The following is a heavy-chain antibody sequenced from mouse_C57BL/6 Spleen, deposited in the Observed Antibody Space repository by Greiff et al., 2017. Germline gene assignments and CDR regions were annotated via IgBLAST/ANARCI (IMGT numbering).Heavy chain of an antibody. Sequence: QVQLQQSGAELVKPGASVKLSCKASGYTFTSYWMHWVKQRPGQGLEWIGMIHPNSGSTNYNEKFKSKATLTVDKSSSTAYMQLSSLTSEDSAVYYCADYYGSSSFAYWGQGTLVTVSA. D-gene: IGHD1-1*01. CDR2: IHPNSGST. V-gene: IGHV1-64*01. CDR3: ADYYGSSSFAY. CDR1: GYTFTSYW. J-gene: IGHJ3*01.